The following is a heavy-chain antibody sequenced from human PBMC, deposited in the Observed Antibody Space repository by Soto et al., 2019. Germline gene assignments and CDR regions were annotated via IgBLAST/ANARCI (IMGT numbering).Heavy chain of an antibody. Sequence: QVQLVQSGGEVKKPGASVKVSCKASGYTFTTYGISWVRQAPGQGLEWMGWISAYNGNTSYAQKLQGRVTMTTDTSTSTADKELRSLISDDTAVYYCARGFFRLFAFDIWGQGTMVTVSS. CDR2: ISAYNGNT. CDR3: ARGFFRLFAFDI. CDR1: GYTFTTYG. J-gene: IGHJ3*02. V-gene: IGHV1-18*01. D-gene: IGHD3-22*01.